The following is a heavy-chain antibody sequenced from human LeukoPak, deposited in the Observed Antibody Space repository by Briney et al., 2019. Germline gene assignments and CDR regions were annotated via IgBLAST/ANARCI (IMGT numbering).Heavy chain of an antibody. CDR1: GGFISSGGYY. J-gene: IGHJ5*02. CDR2: IYYSGST. V-gene: IGHV4-31*03. D-gene: IGHD2-15*01. Sequence: PSETLSLTCTVSGGFISSGGYYWSWIRQHPGKGLEWIGYIYYSGSTYYNPSLKSRVTISVDTSKNQFSLKLSSVTAADTAVYYCASYCSGGSCHDNWFDPWGQGTLVTVSS. CDR3: ASYCSGGSCHDNWFDP.